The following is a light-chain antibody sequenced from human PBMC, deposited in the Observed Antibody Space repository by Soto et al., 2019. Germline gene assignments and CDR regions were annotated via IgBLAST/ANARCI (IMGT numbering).Light chain of an antibody. CDR3: QTWDTGVV. CDR2: LTSDGSH. V-gene: IGLV4-69*01. Sequence: QLVLTQSPSASASLGASVKLTCTLSSGHSNYAIAWHQQQPEKGPRFLMKLTSDGSHTKGDGIPDRFSGSSSGAERYLTISSLQSDDVADYYCQTWDTGVVFGGGTKVTVL. CDR1: SGHSNYA. J-gene: IGLJ2*01.